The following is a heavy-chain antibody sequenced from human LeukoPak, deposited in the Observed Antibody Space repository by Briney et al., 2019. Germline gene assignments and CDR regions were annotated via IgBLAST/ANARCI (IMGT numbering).Heavy chain of an antibody. D-gene: IGHD2-2*02. CDR3: ARGYCSGTSCYMFAS. Sequence: GGSLRLSCAGSGFNFIDNCMHWVRQAPGKGLEWVSSISSSNTYIYYRDSVKGRFTISRDNAKNSLFLQMNSLRAEDTAVYYCARGYCSGTSCYMFASWGQGTRVTVSS. V-gene: IGHV3-21*01. J-gene: IGHJ4*02. CDR2: ISSSNTYI. CDR1: GFNFIDNC.